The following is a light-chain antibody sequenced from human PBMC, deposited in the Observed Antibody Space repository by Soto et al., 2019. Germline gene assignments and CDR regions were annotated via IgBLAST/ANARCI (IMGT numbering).Light chain of an antibody. J-gene: IGLJ2*01. CDR3: RTWDSSLTAVV. CDR2: DNN. V-gene: IGLV1-51*01. Sequence: QSVLTQPPSVSAAPGQKVTISCSGSSSNIENNYVSWYQQLPGTAPKLVIYDNNKRPSGIPDRFSGSKSGTSATLAITGLQTGDEANYYCRTWDSSLTAVVFGAGTTLPVL. CDR1: SSNIENNY.